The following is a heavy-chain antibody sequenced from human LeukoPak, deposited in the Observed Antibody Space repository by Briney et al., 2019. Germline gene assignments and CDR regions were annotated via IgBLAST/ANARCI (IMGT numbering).Heavy chain of an antibody. CDR1: GYTFTGYY. J-gene: IGHJ3*02. D-gene: IGHD3-3*01. CDR3: ARAGTIFGVVMNAFDI. CDR2: INPNSGGT. Sequence: ASVKVSCKXSGYTFTGYYMHWVRQAPGQGLEWMGWINPNSGGTNYAQKFQGRVTMTRDTSISTAYMELSRLRSDDTAVYYCARAGTIFGVVMNAFDIWGQGTMVTVSS. V-gene: IGHV1-2*02.